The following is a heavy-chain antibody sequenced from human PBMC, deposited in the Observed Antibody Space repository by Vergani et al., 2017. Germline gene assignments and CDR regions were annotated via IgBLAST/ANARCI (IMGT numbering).Heavy chain of an antibody. D-gene: IGHD2-15*01. CDR3: ARRVDRYYYYDGMDV. CDR2: IYYSGST. Sequence: QVQLQESGPGLVKPSETLSLTCTVSGGSISSYYWSWIRQPPGKGLEWIGNIYYSGSTNYNPSLKSRVTISVDTSQNQFSLKLSSVTAADTAVYYCARRVDRYYYYDGMDVWGQGTTVTVSS. V-gene: IGHV4-59*01. CDR1: GGSISSYY. J-gene: IGHJ6*02.